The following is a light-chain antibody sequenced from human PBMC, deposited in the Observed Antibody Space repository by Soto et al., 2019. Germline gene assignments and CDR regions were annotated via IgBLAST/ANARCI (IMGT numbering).Light chain of an antibody. CDR2: GAS. V-gene: IGKV3-15*01. Sequence: VVTQSPATLSVFPGETATLSCRASQSVSSDLAWYQQRPGQAPRLLIYGASTRATGIPARFRGSGSGTEFRLTISSLKSEDFATYYCQQYNTWHPKMAFGRGTNVEI. J-gene: IGKJ1*01. CDR1: QSVSSD. CDR3: QQYNTWHPKMA.